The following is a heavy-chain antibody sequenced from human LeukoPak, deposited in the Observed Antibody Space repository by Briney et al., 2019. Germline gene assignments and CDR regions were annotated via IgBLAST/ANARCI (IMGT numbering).Heavy chain of an antibody. J-gene: IGHJ4*02. CDR1: GGSISSNGYY. V-gene: IGHV4-39*01. D-gene: IGHD5-18*01. CDR2: IYYTGST. CDR3: ARLTGGYSYGYAGY. Sequence: SETLSLTCTVSGGSISSNGYYWGWIRQPPGKGLEWIATIYYTGSTYYSPSLRSRVTISVDTSKDQFSLKLTSVTAADTAVYYCARLTGGYSYGYAGYWGQGTLVTVSS.